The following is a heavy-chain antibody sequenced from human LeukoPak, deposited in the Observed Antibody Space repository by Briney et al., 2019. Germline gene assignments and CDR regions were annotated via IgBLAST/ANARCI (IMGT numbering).Heavy chain of an antibody. Sequence: GRSLRLSCAASGFTFSSYGMHWVRQAPGKGLEWVAVIWYDGSNKYYADSVKGRFTISRDNSKNTLYLQMNSLRAEDTAVCYCARESRAITFGGVIADWGQGTLVTVSS. D-gene: IGHD3-16*02. CDR1: GFTFSSYG. CDR3: ARESRAITFGGVIAD. V-gene: IGHV3-33*01. J-gene: IGHJ4*02. CDR2: IWYDGSNK.